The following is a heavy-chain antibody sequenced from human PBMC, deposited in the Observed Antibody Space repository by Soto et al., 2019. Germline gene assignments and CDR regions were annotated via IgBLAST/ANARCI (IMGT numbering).Heavy chain of an antibody. CDR3: ASIIQSSSGSDYFDY. J-gene: IGHJ4*02. D-gene: IGHD3-3*01. Sequence: SETLSLTCAVYGGSFSGYYWSWIRQPPGKGLEWIGEINHSGSTNYNPSLKSRVTMSVDTSKNQFSLKLSSVTAADTAVYYCASIIQSSSGSDYFDYWGQGTLVTVSS. CDR2: INHSGST. CDR1: GGSFSGYY. V-gene: IGHV4-34*01.